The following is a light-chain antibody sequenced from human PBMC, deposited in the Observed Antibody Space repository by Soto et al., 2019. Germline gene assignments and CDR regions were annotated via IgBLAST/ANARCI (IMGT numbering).Light chain of an antibody. CDR3: QQYSTYPLT. CDR2: DAS. Sequence: DIEMTQSPSTLSVSVRDRVTITCRASQSITTFLAWYQQKPGKAPQILIYDASKLEPGVPSRLSGGGSGTEFTLTISSLQPDDFATYYCQQYSTYPLTFGGGTKVDIK. CDR1: QSITTF. J-gene: IGKJ4*01. V-gene: IGKV1-5*01.